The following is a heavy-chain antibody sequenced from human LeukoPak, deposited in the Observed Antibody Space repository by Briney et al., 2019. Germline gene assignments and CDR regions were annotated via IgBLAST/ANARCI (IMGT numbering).Heavy chain of an antibody. Sequence: SETLSLTCTVSGGSISSYYWSWIRQPAGKGLEWIGRIYTSGGTNYNPSPKSRVTISVDKSKNQFSLKLSSVTAADTAVYYCARGGYDSSGYYNYFDYWGQGTLVTVSS. CDR2: IYTSGGT. J-gene: IGHJ4*02. D-gene: IGHD3-22*01. CDR1: GGSISSYY. V-gene: IGHV4-4*07. CDR3: ARGGYDSSGYYNYFDY.